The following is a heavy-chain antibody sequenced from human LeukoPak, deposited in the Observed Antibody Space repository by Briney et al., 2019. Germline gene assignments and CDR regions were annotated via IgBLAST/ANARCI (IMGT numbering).Heavy chain of an antibody. Sequence: ASVKVSCKASGYTFTGYYMHWVRQAPGQGSEWMGWINPNSGGTNYAQKSQGRVTMTRDTSISTAYMELSRLRSDDTAVYYCARDSNSLGYGWYYYGMDVWGQGTTVTVSS. V-gene: IGHV1-2*02. J-gene: IGHJ6*02. CDR2: INPNSGGT. CDR1: GYTFTGYY. D-gene: IGHD5-12*01. CDR3: ARDSNSLGYGWYYYGMDV.